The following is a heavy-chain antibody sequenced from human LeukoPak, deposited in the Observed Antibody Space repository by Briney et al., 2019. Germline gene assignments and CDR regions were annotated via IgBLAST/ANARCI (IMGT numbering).Heavy chain of an antibody. Sequence: GGSLRLSCVASGFTFGKYWMSWIRQAPGKGLEWVANIKLDGSEKNYVDSVKGRFTISRDNTKNSLYLQMNSLRVEDTAVFYCARDQYDTWSRRGNFDSWGQGTMVIVPS. J-gene: IGHJ4*02. CDR1: GFTFGKYW. V-gene: IGHV3-7*03. CDR3: ARDQYDTWSRRGNFDS. CDR2: IKLDGSEK. D-gene: IGHD3-3*01.